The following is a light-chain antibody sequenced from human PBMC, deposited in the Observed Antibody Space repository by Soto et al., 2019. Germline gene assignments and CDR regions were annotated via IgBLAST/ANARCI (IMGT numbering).Light chain of an antibody. J-gene: IGLJ2*01. CDR2: DVS. CDR3: ISYTSSPSTV. CDR1: SSDVGGYNY. Sequence: QSALTQPASVSGSPGQSITISCTGTSSDVGGYNYVSWYQQHPGKAPKLMIYDVSNRPSGVSNRFSGSKSGNTASLTISGLQAEDEADYYCISYTSSPSTVFGGGTKLTVL. V-gene: IGLV2-14*01.